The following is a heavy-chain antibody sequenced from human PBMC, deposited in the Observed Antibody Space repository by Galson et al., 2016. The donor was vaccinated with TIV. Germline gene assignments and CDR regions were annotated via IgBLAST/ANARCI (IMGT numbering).Heavy chain of an antibody. CDR3: TKWAGAEAGNIEN. D-gene: IGHD1/OR15-1a*01. CDR1: GFIFENHV. J-gene: IGHJ4*02. V-gene: IGHV3-23*01. CDR2: ISGSGIST. Sequence: SLRLSCAASGFIFENHVMGWVRQAPGKGLEWVSSISGSGISTYYAGSLQGRFTISRDKPRNTLFLHLSSLRVEDTALYYCTKWAGAEAGNIENWGQGTLAIVSS.